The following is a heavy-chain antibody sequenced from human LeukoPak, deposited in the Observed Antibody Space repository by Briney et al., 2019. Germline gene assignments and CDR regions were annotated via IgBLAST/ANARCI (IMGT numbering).Heavy chain of an antibody. J-gene: IGHJ4*02. CDR2: TSGSGGTT. CDR1: GFSFSSYA. CDR3: AKDRRQWLVYFDN. Sequence: GGSLRLSCAASGFSFSSYAMSWVRRAPGKGLEWVSATSGSGGTTYYTDAVKGRFTISRDNSNNTLYLQMNSLRAEDTAVYYCAKDRRQWLVYFDNWGQGTLVTVSS. V-gene: IGHV3-23*01. D-gene: IGHD6-19*01.